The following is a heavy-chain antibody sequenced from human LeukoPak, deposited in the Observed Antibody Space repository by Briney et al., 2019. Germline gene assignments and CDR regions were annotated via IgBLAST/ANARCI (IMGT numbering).Heavy chain of an antibody. Sequence: GGSLRLSCAVSGITLSNYGMSWVRQAPGKGLEWVGGISDSGCRTNYADSVKGRFTISRGNPKNTLYLQMNRVRAEATAVYFCAKRGVVIRVILVGFHKEAYYFDSWGQGALVTVSS. D-gene: IGHD3-22*01. J-gene: IGHJ4*02. CDR1: GITLSNYG. V-gene: IGHV3-23*01. CDR2: ISDSGCRT. CDR3: AKRGVVIRVILVGFHKEAYYFDS.